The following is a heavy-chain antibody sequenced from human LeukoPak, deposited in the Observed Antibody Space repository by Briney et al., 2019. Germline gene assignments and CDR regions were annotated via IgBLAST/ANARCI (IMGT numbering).Heavy chain of an antibody. CDR1: GGSFSGYY. D-gene: IGHD4-17*01. J-gene: IGHJ4*02. Sequence: PSETLSLTCAVSGGSFSGYYWTWIRQPPGKGLEWIGEINHSGSANYNPSLKSRVTISLDTSKNQFPLKLSSVTAADTAVYYCARLGYTVTTRYFDYWGQGTLVTVSS. CDR2: INHSGSA. V-gene: IGHV4-34*01. CDR3: ARLGYTVTTRYFDY.